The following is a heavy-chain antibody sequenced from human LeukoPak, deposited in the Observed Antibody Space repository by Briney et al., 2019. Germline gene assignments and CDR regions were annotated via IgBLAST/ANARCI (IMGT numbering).Heavy chain of an antibody. J-gene: IGHJ6*03. CDR3: AKDRRPVSDYYYFHMDV. CDR1: GFTFSSYA. CDR2: ISGSTTST. Sequence: GGSLRLSCAASGFTFSSYAMIWVRQAPGKGLEWVSHISGSTTSTYYADSVKGRFTISRDNSKNTLYLQMNSLRAEDTAVYYCAKDRRPVSDYYYFHMDVWGKGTTVTVSS. D-gene: IGHD5/OR15-5a*01. V-gene: IGHV3-23*01.